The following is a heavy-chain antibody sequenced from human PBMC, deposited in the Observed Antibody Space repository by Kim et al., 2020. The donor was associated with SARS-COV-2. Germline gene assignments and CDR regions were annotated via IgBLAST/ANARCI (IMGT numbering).Heavy chain of an antibody. D-gene: IGHD6-13*01. J-gene: IGHJ5*01. CDR3: GRAEGLAAVDS. Sequence: GGSLRLSCAASGFSLRSYWMPWVRQAPGKGLVWVARINDNGSDTRYADSVQGRFTISRDSAKNTMYLQMNSLTAEDTAVYYCGRAEGLAAVDSWGQGTLVIVSS. CDR2: INDNGSDT. CDR1: GFSLRSYW. V-gene: IGHV3-74*01.